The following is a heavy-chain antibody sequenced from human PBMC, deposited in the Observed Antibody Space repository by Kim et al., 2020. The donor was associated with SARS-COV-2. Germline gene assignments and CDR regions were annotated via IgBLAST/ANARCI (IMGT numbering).Heavy chain of an antibody. CDR3: TRDIDDYYDSSGYLVGGLHERFDY. D-gene: IGHD3-22*01. CDR1: GFTFGDYA. CDR2: IRSKAYGGTT. Sequence: GALRLSCTASGFTFGDYAMSWFRQAPGKGLEWVGFIRSKAYGGTTEYAASVKGRFTISRDDSKSIAYLQMNSLKTEDTAVYYCTRDIDDYYDSSGYLVGGLHERFDYWGQGTLVTVSS. V-gene: IGHV3-49*03. J-gene: IGHJ4*02.